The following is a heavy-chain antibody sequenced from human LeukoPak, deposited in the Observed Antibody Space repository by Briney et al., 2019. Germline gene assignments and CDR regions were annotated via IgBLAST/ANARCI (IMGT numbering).Heavy chain of an antibody. V-gene: IGHV4-59*01. CDR1: GGSISSYY. J-gene: IGHJ3*02. D-gene: IGHD3-22*01. Sequence: SETLSLTCTVSGGSISSYYWSWIRQPPGKGLEWIGYIYYSGSTNYNPSLKSRVTISVDTSKNQFSLKLSSVTAADTAVYYCARESDSSGYYDAFDIWGQGTMVTVSS. CDR2: IYYSGST. CDR3: ARESDSSGYYDAFDI.